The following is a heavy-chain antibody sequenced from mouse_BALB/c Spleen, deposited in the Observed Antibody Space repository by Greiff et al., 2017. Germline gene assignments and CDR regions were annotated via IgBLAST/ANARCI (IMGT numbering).Heavy chain of an antibody. V-gene: IGHV1S81*02. J-gene: IGHJ3*01. Sequence: QVQLKESGAELVKPGASVKLSCKASGYTFTSYYMYWVKQRPGQGLEWIGEINPSNGGTNFNEKFKSKATLTVDKSSSTAYMQLSSLTSEDSAVYYCTRRDYYGSSYPYWGQGTLVTVSA. CDR2: INPSNGGT. D-gene: IGHD1-1*01. CDR3: TRRDYYGSSYPY. CDR1: GYTFTSYY.